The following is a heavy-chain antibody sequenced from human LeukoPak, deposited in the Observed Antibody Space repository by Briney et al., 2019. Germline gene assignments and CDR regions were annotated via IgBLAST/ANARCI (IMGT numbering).Heavy chain of an antibody. CDR1: GFTFSNYW. D-gene: IGHD5-18*01. CDR2: TNLHGTTV. CDR3: ASGYTYVRLGDH. V-gene: IGHV3-74*01. Sequence: GGSLRLSCAAAGFTFSNYWVHWVRQAPGKGLVWVARTNLHGTTVDYADSVKGRFTISRDNAKNTLFLQMNSLRAEDTAVYYCASGYTYVRLGDHWGQGTLVTVSS. J-gene: IGHJ4*02.